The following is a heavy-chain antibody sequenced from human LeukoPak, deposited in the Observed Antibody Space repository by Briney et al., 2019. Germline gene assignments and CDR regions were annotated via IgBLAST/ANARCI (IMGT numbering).Heavy chain of an antibody. CDR3: ARHGGWTARRGYYYMDV. J-gene: IGHJ6*03. D-gene: IGHD3-10*01. V-gene: IGHV4-34*01. CDR2: INHSGST. Sequence: EWNGEINHSGSTNSTPSLKSRVTISVDTSKTQFSLKLSSVTAADTAVYYCARHGGWTARRGYYYMDVWGKGTTVTISS.